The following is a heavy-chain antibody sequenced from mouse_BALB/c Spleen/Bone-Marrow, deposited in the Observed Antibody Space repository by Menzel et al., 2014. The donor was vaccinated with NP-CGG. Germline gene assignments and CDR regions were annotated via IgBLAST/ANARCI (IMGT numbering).Heavy chain of an antibody. Sequence: EVQLQESGGGLVQPGGSLKLSCAASGFTFSSYGMSWVRQTPDKRLELVATINTNGGNTYYPDSVKGRFTTSRDNAKNTLYLQMSSLKSEDTAMYYCARGLDYWGQGTTLTVSS. V-gene: IGHV5-6-3*01. J-gene: IGHJ2*01. CDR2: INTNGGNT. CDR1: GFTFSSYG. CDR3: ARGLDY.